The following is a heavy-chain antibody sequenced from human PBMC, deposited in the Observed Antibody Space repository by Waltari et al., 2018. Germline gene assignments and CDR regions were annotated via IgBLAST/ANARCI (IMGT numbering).Heavy chain of an antibody. CDR1: GGTFRSYA. CDR3: ALGVGYYYYYGMDV. V-gene: IGHV1-69*01. D-gene: IGHD3-16*01. CDR2: IIPIFGTA. J-gene: IGHJ6*02. Sequence: QVQLVQSGAEVKKPGSSVKVSCKASGGTFRSYAISWVRQAPGQGLEWMGGIIPIFGTANYAQKFQGRVTITADESTSTAYMELSSLRSEDTAVYYCALGVGYYYYYGMDVWGQGTTVTVSS.